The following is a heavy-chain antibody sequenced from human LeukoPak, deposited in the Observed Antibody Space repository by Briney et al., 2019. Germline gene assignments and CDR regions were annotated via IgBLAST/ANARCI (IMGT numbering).Heavy chain of an antibody. J-gene: IGHJ4*02. V-gene: IGHV3-21*01. CDR1: GFTFSGYS. CDR2: ISSSSTYI. D-gene: IGHD3-22*01. CDR3: TSRVINYYDSGGFTY. Sequence: GGSLRLSCTASGFTFSGYSMNWVRQAPGKGLEWVSSISSSSTYIYYADSVKGRFTISRDNAKNSLYLQMNSLRAEDTAVYYCTSRVINYYDSGGFTYWGQGTLVTVSS.